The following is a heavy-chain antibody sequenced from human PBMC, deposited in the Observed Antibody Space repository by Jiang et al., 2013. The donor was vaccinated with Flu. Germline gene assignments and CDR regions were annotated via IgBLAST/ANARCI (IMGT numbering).Heavy chain of an antibody. V-gene: IGHV5-10-1*01. Sequence: CKGSGYSFTSYWISWVRQMPGKGLEWMGRIDPSDSYTNYSPSFQGHVTISADKSISTAYLQWSSLKASDTAMYYCARLYYDFWSGYPEGVGYYYYYMDVWGKGTTVTVSS. CDR3: ARLYYDFWSGYPEGVGYYYYYMDV. J-gene: IGHJ6*03. CDR1: GYSFTSYW. D-gene: IGHD3-3*01. CDR2: IDPSDSYT.